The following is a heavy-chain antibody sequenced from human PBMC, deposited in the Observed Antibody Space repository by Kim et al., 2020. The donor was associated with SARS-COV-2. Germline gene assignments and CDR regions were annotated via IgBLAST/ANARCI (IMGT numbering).Heavy chain of an antibody. J-gene: IGHJ6*02. D-gene: IGHD3-3*01. V-gene: IGHV3-30*18. CDR2: ISYDGSNK. CDR3: AKDSAYYDFWSGYLKEKDYYYYYGMDV. Sequence: GGSLRLSCAASGFTFSSYGMHWVRQAPGKGLEWVAVISYDGSNKYYADSVKGLFTISRDNSKNTLYLQMNSLRAEDTAVYYCAKDSAYYDFWSGYLKEKDYYYYYGMDVWGQGTTVTVSS. CDR1: GFTFSSYG.